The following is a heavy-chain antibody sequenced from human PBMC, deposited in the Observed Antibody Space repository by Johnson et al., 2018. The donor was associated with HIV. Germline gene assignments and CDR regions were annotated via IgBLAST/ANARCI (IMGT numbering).Heavy chain of an antibody. CDR3: ARSGHYELNAFDI. Sequence: QVQLVESGGGVVQPGRSLRLSCAASGFTFSRYALHWVRQAPGKGLEWVAVISYDGSHKYYADSVKGRFTISRDNSKNTLYLQMNSLRAEDTAVYYCARSGHYELNAFDIWGQGTMVTVSS. J-gene: IGHJ3*02. D-gene: IGHD4-17*01. V-gene: IGHV3-30*04. CDR2: ISYDGSHK. CDR1: GFTFSRYA.